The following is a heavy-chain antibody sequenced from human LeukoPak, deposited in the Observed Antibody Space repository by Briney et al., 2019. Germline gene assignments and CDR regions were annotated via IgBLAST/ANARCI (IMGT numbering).Heavy chain of an antibody. CDR1: GGSISSSSYY. CDR2: IYYSGST. J-gene: IGHJ4*02. Sequence: PSETLSLTCTVSGGSISSSSYYRGWIRQPPGKGLEWIGSIYYSGSTYYNPSLKSRVTISVDTSKNQFSLKLSSVTAADTAVYYCARVDSSSWIFDYWGQGTLVTVSS. V-gene: IGHV4-39*07. D-gene: IGHD6-13*01. CDR3: ARVDSSSWIFDY.